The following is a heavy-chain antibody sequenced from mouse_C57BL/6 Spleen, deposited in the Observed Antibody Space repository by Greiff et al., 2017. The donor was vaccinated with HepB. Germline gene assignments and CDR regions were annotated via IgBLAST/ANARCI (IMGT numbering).Heavy chain of an antibody. Sequence: EVHLVESGGGLVKPGGSLKLSCAASGFTFSSYAMSWVRQTPEKRLEWVATISDGGSYTYYPDNVKGRFTISRDNAKNNLYLQMSHLKSEDTAMYYCARGDYYGSSYNYYAMDYWGQGTSVTVSS. J-gene: IGHJ4*01. CDR1: GFTFSSYA. CDR3: ARGDYYGSSYNYYAMDY. D-gene: IGHD1-1*01. CDR2: ISDGGSYT. V-gene: IGHV5-4*01.